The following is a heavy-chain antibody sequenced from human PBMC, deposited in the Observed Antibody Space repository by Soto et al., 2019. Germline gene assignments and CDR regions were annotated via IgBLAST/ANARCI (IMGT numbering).Heavy chain of an antibody. CDR1: GFTFSSYA. D-gene: IGHD3-10*01. J-gene: IGHJ4*02. Sequence: EVQLLESGGGLVQPGGSLRLSCAASGFTFSSYAMSWVRQAPGKGLEWVSAIGVSGDTTYYADSVKGRFTISRDNSQNTLYLEMVSRRAEETAVYYCAKVRRFGELRSLYWGQGTLVTVSS. CDR3: AKVRRFGELRSLY. V-gene: IGHV3-23*01. CDR2: IGVSGDTT.